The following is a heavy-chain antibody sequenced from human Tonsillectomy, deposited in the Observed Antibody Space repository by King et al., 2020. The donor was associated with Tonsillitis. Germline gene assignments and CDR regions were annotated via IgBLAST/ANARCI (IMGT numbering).Heavy chain of an antibody. Sequence: VQLVEAGGGVVQPGRSLRLSCAASGFSFSSYGMHWVRQAPGKGLEWVALISFDGRNKYYADSVKGRFTISRDNSKNTLYVQMNSLRVEDTAVYSCAKYLYTAVHDAFDIWGQGTMVTVSS. CDR3: AKYLYTAVHDAFDI. CDR2: ISFDGRNK. V-gene: IGHV3-30*18. D-gene: IGHD1-1*01. J-gene: IGHJ3*02. CDR1: GFSFSSYG.